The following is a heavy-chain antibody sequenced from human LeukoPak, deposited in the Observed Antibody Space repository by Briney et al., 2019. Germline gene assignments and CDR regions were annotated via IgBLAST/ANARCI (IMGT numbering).Heavy chain of an antibody. CDR3: AKDGYSGSYPSYYFDY. J-gene: IGHJ4*02. CDR1: GFTFSSYA. V-gene: IGHV3-23*01. D-gene: IGHD1-26*01. Sequence: GGSLRLSCAASGFTFSSYAMSWVRQAPGKGLEWVSAISGSGGSTYYADSVKGRFTISRDNSKNTLYLQMNSLRAEDTAVYYCAKDGYSGSYPSYYFDYWGQGTLVTVSS. CDR2: ISGSGGST.